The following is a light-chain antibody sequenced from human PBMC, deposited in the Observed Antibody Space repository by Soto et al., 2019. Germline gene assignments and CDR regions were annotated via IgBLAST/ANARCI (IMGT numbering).Light chain of an antibody. V-gene: IGLV1-44*01. CDR2: SNN. J-gene: IGLJ3*02. Sequence: QSVLTQPPSASGTPGQRGTISCSGSSSNIGSNTVNWYQQLPGTAPNLLIYSNNQRPSGVPDRFSGSKSGPSASLAISGLQSEDEADYYCAAWDDSLNGWVFGGGTKVTVL. CDR3: AAWDDSLNGWV. CDR1: SSNIGSNT.